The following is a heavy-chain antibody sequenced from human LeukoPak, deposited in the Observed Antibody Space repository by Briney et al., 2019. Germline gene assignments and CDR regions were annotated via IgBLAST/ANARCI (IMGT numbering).Heavy chain of an antibody. Sequence: SSVKVSLLGSGYTLTELSMHWVRQAPAKGLAWMGVFDVEDGEKMYAQKVQGRVTMNEAKYTDTGYMEMSRMRYEATAVYSCAKDLYYPTGDSSRWGQGTLVPVSS. CDR2: FDVEDGEK. CDR3: AKDLYYPTGDSSR. CDR1: GYTLTELS. J-gene: IGHJ4*02. V-gene: IGHV1-24*01. D-gene: IGHD3-10*01.